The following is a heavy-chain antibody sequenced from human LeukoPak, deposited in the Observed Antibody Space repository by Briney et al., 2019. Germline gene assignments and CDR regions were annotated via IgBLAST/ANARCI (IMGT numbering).Heavy chain of an antibody. J-gene: IGHJ3*02. CDR3: VREGLACSGSTCYLAAFDN. CDR1: GITFSNYW. D-gene: IGHD2-2*01. V-gene: IGHV3-74*01. Sequence: PGGSLRLSCAASGITFSNYWMHWVRQAPGKGLVWVSRIKSDGSSTAYAESVKGRFTISRDNAKNSLYLQMNSLRAEDTAVYYCVREGLACSGSTCYLAAFDNWGQGTMVTVSS. CDR2: IKSDGSST.